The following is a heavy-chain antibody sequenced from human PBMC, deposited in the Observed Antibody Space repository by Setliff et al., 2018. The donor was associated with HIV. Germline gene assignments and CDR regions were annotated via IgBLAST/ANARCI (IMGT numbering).Heavy chain of an antibody. CDR1: GFTFSSYS. V-gene: IGHV3-7*05. J-gene: IGHJ4*02. Sequence: GGSLRLSCAASGFTFSSYSMNWVRQAPGKGLEWVANIKQDGSGKNYMDSVKGRFTISRDNAKNSLYLQMNSLRVEDTAVYYCATDCAVVGGTGSLDSWGQGTLVTVSS. CDR2: IKQDGSGK. CDR3: ATDCAVVGGTGSLDS. D-gene: IGHD1-26*01.